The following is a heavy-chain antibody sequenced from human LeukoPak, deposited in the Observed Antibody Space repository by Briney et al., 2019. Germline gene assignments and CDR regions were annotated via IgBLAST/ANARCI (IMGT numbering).Heavy chain of an antibody. Sequence: ASVKVSCKASGYTFTGYYMHWVRQAPGQGLEWMGWINPNSGGTNYAQKFQGRVTMTRDTSISTAYMELSRLRSDDTAVYYCATDRGYCSSTSCYGSDFDYWGQETLVTVSS. V-gene: IGHV1-2*02. CDR2: INPNSGGT. J-gene: IGHJ4*02. CDR3: ATDRGYCSSTSCYGSDFDY. D-gene: IGHD2-2*01. CDR1: GYTFTGYY.